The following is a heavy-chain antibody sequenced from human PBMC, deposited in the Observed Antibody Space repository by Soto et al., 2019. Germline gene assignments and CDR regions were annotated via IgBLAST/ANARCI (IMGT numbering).Heavy chain of an antibody. CDR3: ATGEWLSSSYFYF. D-gene: IGHD3-3*01. CDR2: ISGSGGAT. J-gene: IGHJ4*02. V-gene: IGHV3-23*01. Sequence: GGSLRLSCAASGFTCTSFAGSCVRQAPGKGLWLVSAISGSGGATYYAESVRGRSTVSRDNARNTVYLKVDSLSVEAPAVYHCATGEWLSSSYFYFWGKGSLVTVYS. CDR1: GFTCTSFA.